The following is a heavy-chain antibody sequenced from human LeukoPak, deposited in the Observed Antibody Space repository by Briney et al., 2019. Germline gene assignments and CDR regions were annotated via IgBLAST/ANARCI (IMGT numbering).Heavy chain of an antibody. CDR3: AQIVPYYYDSSGYYYYFDY. Sequence: KASGPTLVNPTQTLTLTCTFSGFSLSTSGVGVGWIRQPPGKALDWLALIYWNDDKRYSPSLKSRLTITKDTSKNQVVLTMTNMDPVDTATYYCAQIVPYYYDSSGYYYYFDYWGQGTLVTVSS. CDR1: GFSLSTSGVG. V-gene: IGHV2-5*01. CDR2: IYWNDDK. D-gene: IGHD3-22*01. J-gene: IGHJ4*02.